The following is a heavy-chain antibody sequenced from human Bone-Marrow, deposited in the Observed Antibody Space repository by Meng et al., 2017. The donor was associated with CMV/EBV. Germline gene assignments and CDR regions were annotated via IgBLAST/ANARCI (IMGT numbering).Heavy chain of an antibody. V-gene: IGHV3-30-3*01. Sequence: GESLKISCAASGFTFSSYAMHWVRQAPGKGLEWVAVISYDGSNKYYADSVKGRFTISRDNSKNTLYLQMNSLRAEDTAVYYCATGGVQIDYWGQGTRVTGSS. CDR3: ATGGVQIDY. D-gene: IGHD3-16*01. CDR2: ISYDGSNK. CDR1: GFTFSSYA. J-gene: IGHJ4*02.